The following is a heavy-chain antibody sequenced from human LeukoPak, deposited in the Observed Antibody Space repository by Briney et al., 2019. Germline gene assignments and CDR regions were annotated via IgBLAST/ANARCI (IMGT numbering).Heavy chain of an antibody. D-gene: IGHD2-15*01. CDR1: GFTVSSNY. V-gene: IGHV3-53*01. J-gene: IGHJ4*02. CDR3: ASGGGSFLSPRPFDY. Sequence: GGSLRLSCAASGFTVSSNYMSWVRQAPGKGLEWVSVIYSSGNIFYTDSVKGRFTISRDNSKNTLYLQMNRLRAEDTAVYYWASGGGSFLSPRPFDYWGQGTLVTVSS. CDR2: IYSSGNI.